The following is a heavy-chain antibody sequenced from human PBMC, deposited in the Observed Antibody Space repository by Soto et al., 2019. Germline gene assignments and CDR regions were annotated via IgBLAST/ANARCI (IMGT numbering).Heavy chain of an antibody. J-gene: IGHJ6*02. CDR3: ARANPGYDILPGYYPTHYYRYGMDV. CDR2: IIPIFGTA. CDR1: GGTFSSYA. V-gene: IGHV1-69*01. Sequence: QVQLVQSGAEVKKPGSSVKVSCKASGGTFSSYAISWVRQAPGQGLEWMGGIIPIFGTANYAQKLQGRVTITADESTSTAYMELSSLRSEDTAVYYCARANPGYDILPGYYPTHYYRYGMDVWGQGTTVTVSS. D-gene: IGHD3-9*01.